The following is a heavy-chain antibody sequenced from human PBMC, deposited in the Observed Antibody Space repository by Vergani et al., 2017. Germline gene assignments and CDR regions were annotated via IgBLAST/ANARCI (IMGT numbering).Heavy chain of an antibody. CDR2: ISWNSGSI. J-gene: IGHJ5*02. D-gene: IGHD6-13*01. CDR3: ARAXIAAAGLGGDWFDP. V-gene: IGHV3-9*01. CDR1: GFTFSSYA. Sequence: EVQLLESGGGLVQPGGSLRLSCSASGFTFSSYAMSWVRQAPGKGLEWVSGISWNSGSIGYADSVKGRFTISRDNAKNSLYLQMNSLRAEDTALYYCARAXIAAAGLGGDWFDPWGQGTLVTVSS.